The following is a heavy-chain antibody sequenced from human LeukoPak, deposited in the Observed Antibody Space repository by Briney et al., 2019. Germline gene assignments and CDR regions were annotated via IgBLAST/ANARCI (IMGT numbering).Heavy chain of an antibody. CDR2: IYHSGST. CDR1: GGSISSGGYY. CDR3: ARDGPGGFDY. Sequence: SQTLSLACTVSGGSISSGGYYWSWIRQPPGKGLEWIGYIYHSGSTYYNPSLKSRVTISVDRSKNQFSLKLSSVTAADTAVYYCARDGPGGFDYWGQGTLVTVSS. J-gene: IGHJ4*02. V-gene: IGHV4-30-2*01. D-gene: IGHD4-23*01.